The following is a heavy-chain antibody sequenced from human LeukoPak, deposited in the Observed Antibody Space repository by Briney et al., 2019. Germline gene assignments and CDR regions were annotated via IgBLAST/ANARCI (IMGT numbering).Heavy chain of an antibody. Sequence: PSETLSLTCTVSGGSISSYYWSWIRQPPGKGLEGIGYIYYGGSTNYNPSLKSRVTISVNTSKNQFSLKLSSVTAADTAVYYCARRRRGLDAFDIWGQGTMVTVSS. V-gene: IGHV4-59*08. CDR2: IYYGGST. CDR1: GGSISSYY. J-gene: IGHJ3*02. CDR3: ARRRRGLDAFDI.